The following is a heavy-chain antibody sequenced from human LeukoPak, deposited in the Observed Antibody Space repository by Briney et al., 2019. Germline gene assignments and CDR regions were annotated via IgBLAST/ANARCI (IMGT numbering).Heavy chain of an antibody. J-gene: IGHJ4*02. CDR2: IWYDGSNK. CDR1: GFTFSTYG. V-gene: IGHV3-33*01. Sequence: GRSLRLSCAASGFTFSTYGMHWVRQAPGKGLEWVAVIWYDGSNKYYADSVKGRFTISKDNSKNTLYLQMNSLRAEDTAVYYCARDRWYDGSGYIAAFDYWGQGTLVTVSS. D-gene: IGHD3-22*01. CDR3: ARDRWYDGSGYIAAFDY.